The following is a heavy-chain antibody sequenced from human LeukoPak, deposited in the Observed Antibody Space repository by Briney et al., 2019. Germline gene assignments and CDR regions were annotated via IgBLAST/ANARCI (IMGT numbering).Heavy chain of an antibody. J-gene: IGHJ6*02. V-gene: IGHV4-34*09. Sequence: SETLSLTCAVYGGSFSGYYWSWIRQPPGKGLEWIGEINHSGSTYYNPSLKSRVTISVDTSKNQFSLKLSSVTAADTAVYYCATSNTQDRYCSSTSCYYYYYGMDVWGQGTTVTVSS. CDR1: GGSFSGYY. D-gene: IGHD2-2*01. CDR3: ATSNTQDRYCSSTSCYYYYYGMDV. CDR2: INHSGST.